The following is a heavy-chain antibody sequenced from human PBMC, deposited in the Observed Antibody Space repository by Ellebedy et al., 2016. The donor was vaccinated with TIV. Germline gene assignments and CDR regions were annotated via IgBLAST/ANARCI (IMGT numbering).Heavy chain of an antibody. CDR3: ARESHVDIVATRCFDY. CDR1: GFTFSSYS. D-gene: IGHD5-12*01. Sequence: GESLKISCAASGFTFSSYSMNWVRQAPGKGLEWVSSISSSSSYIYYADSVKGRFTISRDNSKNTLYLQMNSLRSDDTAVYYCARESHVDIVATRCFDYWGQGTLVTVSS. CDR2: ISSSSSYI. J-gene: IGHJ4*02. V-gene: IGHV3-21*04.